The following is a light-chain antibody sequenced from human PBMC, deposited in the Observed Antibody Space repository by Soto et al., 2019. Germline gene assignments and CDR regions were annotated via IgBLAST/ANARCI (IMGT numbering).Light chain of an antibody. J-gene: IGLJ1*01. CDR1: SSDVGGYNY. V-gene: IGLV2-14*01. Sequence: QSSLTHPASVSGSPGQSITISCTGTSSDVGGYNYFSWYQQHPGKAPKLMIYEVSNRPSGVSNRFSGSKSGNTASLTIPGLQAEDEADYYCSSYTRRXTHVVGRGTKVXV. CDR3: SSYTRRXTHV. CDR2: EVS.